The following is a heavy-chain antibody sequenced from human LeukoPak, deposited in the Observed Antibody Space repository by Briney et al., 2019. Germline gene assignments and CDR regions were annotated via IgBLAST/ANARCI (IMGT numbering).Heavy chain of an antibody. D-gene: IGHD5-24*01. V-gene: IGHV3-21*01. J-gene: IGHJ3*02. Sequence: GGSLRLSCAASGFTFSSYSMNWVRQAPGEGLEWVSSIGSSSRSIYYADSVKGRFTISRDNAKNSLYLQMNSLRAEDTAVYYCAREGNGYISEAFDIWGQGTMVTVSS. CDR1: GFTFSSYS. CDR3: AREGNGYISEAFDI. CDR2: IGSSSRSI.